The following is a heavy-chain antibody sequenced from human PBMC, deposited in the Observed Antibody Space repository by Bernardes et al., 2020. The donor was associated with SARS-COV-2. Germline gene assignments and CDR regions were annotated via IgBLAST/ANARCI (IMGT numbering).Heavy chain of an antibody. D-gene: IGHD3-10*01. Sequence: SLRLSCAVFGLDFNDFAMQWVRQSPGKGLEWVSGINWNSYQVGYTNSVTGRFIISRDNVKHGLYLQMNNLQPEDTAVYYCAKHDVTDLWRSSALHVWGQGTTVTVSS. J-gene: IGHJ6*02. CDR1: GLDFNDFA. CDR3: AKHDVTDLWRSSALHV. V-gene: IGHV3-9*01. CDR2: INWNSYQV.